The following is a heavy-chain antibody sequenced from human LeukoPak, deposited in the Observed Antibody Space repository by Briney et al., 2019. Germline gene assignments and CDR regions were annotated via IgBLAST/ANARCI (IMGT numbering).Heavy chain of an antibody. V-gene: IGHV1-2*02. D-gene: IGHD3-22*01. CDR2: INPNSGGT. CDR1: GYTFTGYY. CDR3: ARGNWAYYDSSGYYYSDY. Sequence: GASVKVSCKASGYTFTGYYMHWVRQAPGQGLEWMGWINPNSGGTNYAQKFQGRVTMTRDTSISTAYMELSRLRSDDTAVYYCARGNWAYYDSSGYYYSDYWGQGTLVTVSS. J-gene: IGHJ4*02.